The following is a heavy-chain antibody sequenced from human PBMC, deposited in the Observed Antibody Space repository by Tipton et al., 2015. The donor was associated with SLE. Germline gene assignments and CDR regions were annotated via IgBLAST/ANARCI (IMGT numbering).Heavy chain of an antibody. CDR3: ARSPYGSGNYDY. CDR1: GGSISSYY. D-gene: IGHD3-10*01. Sequence: LRLSCTVSGGSISSYYWSWIRQPPGKGLEWIGYIYYSGSTNYNPSLKSRVSISVDTSKNHFSLKLSSVTAADTAVYYCARSPYGSGNYDYWGQGTLVTVSS. V-gene: IGHV4-59*01. J-gene: IGHJ4*02. CDR2: IYYSGST.